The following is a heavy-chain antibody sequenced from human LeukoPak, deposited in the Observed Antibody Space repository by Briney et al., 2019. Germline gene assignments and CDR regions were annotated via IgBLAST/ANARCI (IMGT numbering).Heavy chain of an antibody. Sequence: GGSLRLSCAASGFTFSDYEMNWIRQTPGKGLEWISYISSRGNTVYYADSVKGRFTISRDNAKNSLFLQMNNLRVEDTGVYYCARVATYYFDDWGQGILVTVSS. J-gene: IGHJ4*02. CDR1: GFTFSDYE. CDR3: ARVATYYFDD. D-gene: IGHD1-26*01. CDR2: ISSRGNTV. V-gene: IGHV3-48*03.